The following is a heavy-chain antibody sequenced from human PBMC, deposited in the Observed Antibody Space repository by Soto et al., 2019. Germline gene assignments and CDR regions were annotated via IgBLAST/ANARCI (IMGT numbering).Heavy chain of an antibody. CDR3: VRTSRFDY. V-gene: IGHV4-34*01. CDR1: GVSFSDYY. Sequence: QILLQQWGAGLLKASETLSLTCAVYGVSFSDYYWSWIRQPPGKGLEWIGEINHSGSTNYNPSLKSRVTISVDTCKNQFSLKLSSVTAADTAVYYCVRTSRFDYWGQGTLVTVSS. CDR2: INHSGST. J-gene: IGHJ4*02. D-gene: IGHD6-6*01.